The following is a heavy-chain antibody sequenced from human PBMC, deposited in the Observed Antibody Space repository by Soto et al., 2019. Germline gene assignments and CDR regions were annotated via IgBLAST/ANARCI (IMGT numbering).Heavy chain of an antibody. CDR3: ARGRAALGWFDP. CDR2: IYHSGST. D-gene: IGHD6-13*01. J-gene: IGHJ5*02. Sequence: QLQLQESGSELVKPSQTLSRTCAVSGGSISSGGYSWRWIRQTPGKGMEWIGYIYHSGSTYYNPSLKRRVTISVDRTKKKYSRKLSSVTAADTAVYYCARGRAALGWFDPWGQGTLVTVSS. V-gene: IGHV4-30-2*01. CDR1: GGSISSGGYS.